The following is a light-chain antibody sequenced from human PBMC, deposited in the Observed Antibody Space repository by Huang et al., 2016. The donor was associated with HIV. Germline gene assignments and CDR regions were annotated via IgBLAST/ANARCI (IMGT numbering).Light chain of an antibody. CDR1: QSLLNGIGYNC. CDR2: LGS. CDR3: MQALQTPT. Sequence: DIVMTQSPLSLPVTPGEPASISCRSSQSLLNGIGYNCLDWYVQKPGQPPQLLIYLGSNRASGVPGRFSASGSGTDFTLKISRVEAEDVGVYYCMQALQTPTFGQGTRLEIK. J-gene: IGKJ2*01. V-gene: IGKV2-28*01.